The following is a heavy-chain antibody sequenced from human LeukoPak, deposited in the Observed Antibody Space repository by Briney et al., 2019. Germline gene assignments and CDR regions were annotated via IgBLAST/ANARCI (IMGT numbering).Heavy chain of an antibody. CDR3: ARGKGTSYLSSFDY. J-gene: IGHJ4*02. CDR1: GFTFSSYV. Sequence: GALRLSCAASGFTFSSYVMHWVRQAPGKGLEWVAIISYDGSNEYYADSVRGRFTNSRDNSKNTLYLQMNSLRAADTAVYYCARGKGTSYLSSFDYWGQGTLVTVSS. CDR2: ISYDGSNE. V-gene: IGHV3-30*04. D-gene: IGHD6-6*01.